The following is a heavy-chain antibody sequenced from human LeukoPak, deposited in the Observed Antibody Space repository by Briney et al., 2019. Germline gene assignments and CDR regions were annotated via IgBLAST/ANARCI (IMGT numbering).Heavy chain of an antibody. CDR3: AKDIGGSGAY. D-gene: IGHD3-16*01. Sequence: GSLSLSCSASGFTFSSYAMHWVRQAPGKGLEYVSAISSNGVSTYYADSVKGRFTISRDNSKNTVYLQMNSLRAEDTAIYYCAKDIGGSGAYWGQGTLVTVSS. J-gene: IGHJ4*02. V-gene: IGHV3-64*04. CDR2: ISSNGVST. CDR1: GFTFSSYA.